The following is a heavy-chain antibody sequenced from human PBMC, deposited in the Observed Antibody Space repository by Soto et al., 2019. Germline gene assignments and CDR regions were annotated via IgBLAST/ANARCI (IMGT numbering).Heavy chain of an antibody. V-gene: IGHV1-8*01. CDR1: GYASTSYD. D-gene: IGHD6-19*01. CDR2: MNPNSGNT. CDR3: PRSSSIEVAGT. J-gene: IGHJ4*02. Sequence: GASVXVSCKASGYASTSYDINWVRQATGQGLEWMGWMNPNSGNTGYAQKFQGRVTMTRNTSISTAYMELSSLRSEDTAVYYCPRSSSIEVAGTWGEGTMGTGSS.